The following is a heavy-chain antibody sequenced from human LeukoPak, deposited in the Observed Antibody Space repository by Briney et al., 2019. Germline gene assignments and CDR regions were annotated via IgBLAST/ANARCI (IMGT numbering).Heavy chain of an antibody. CDR2: INIDETST. J-gene: IGHJ4*02. D-gene: IGHD4-23*01. CDR1: GFTFSNYW. Sequence: GGSLRLSCAASGFTFSNYWMHWVRQAPGRGLMWVSRINIDETSTTYADSVKGRFTISRDNAKNTLYLQMNCLRADDTAVYYCARQSRATPDYWGQGTLVTVSS. CDR3: ARQSRATPDY. V-gene: IGHV3-74*01.